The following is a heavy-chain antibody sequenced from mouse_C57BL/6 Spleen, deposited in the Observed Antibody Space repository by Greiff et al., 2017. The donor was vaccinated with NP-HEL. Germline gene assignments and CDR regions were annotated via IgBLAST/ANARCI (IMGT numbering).Heavy chain of an antibody. Sequence: QVQLQQPGAELVRPGSSVKLSCKASGYTFTSYWMDWVKQRPGQGLEWIGNIYPSDGETHYNQKFKDKATLTVDKSSSTAYMQLSSLTSEDSAVYYCARAYYGSPLDYWGQGTTLTVSS. CDR1: GYTFTSYW. CDR2: IYPSDGET. CDR3: ARAYYGSPLDY. J-gene: IGHJ2*01. V-gene: IGHV1-61*01. D-gene: IGHD1-1*01.